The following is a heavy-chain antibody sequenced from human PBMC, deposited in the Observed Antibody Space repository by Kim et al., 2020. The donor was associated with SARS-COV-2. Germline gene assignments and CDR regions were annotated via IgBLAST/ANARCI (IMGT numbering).Heavy chain of an antibody. D-gene: IGHD6-13*01. CDR2: ISDTTTTI. CDR1: GFTFSTYE. Sequence: GGSLRLSCVASGFTFSTYEMNWVRQAPGKGLEWISYISDTTTTIYYADSVKGRFTISRDNAKNSLYLQMHSLRAEDTAVYYCASRGLYSSTWIYYFAMDVWGQGTTVTVSS. CDR3: ASRGLYSSTWIYYFAMDV. J-gene: IGHJ6*02. V-gene: IGHV3-48*03.